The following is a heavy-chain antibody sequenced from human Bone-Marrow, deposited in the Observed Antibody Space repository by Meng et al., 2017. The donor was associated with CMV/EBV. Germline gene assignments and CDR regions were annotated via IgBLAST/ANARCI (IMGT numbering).Heavy chain of an antibody. J-gene: IGHJ4*02. CDR1: GFTFSNYW. V-gene: IGHV3-7*01. Sequence: GGPLRLSCAASGFTFSNYWMSWVRQAPGRGLEWLANIKTDGSEKYSVASVRGRFTISRDNAKNSLSLQMTSLRVDDTAVYFCARWIDYDLWSGNSYYFDYWGPGTLVTVSS. CDR3: ARWIDYDLWSGNSYYFDY. D-gene: IGHD3-3*01. CDR2: IKTDGSEK.